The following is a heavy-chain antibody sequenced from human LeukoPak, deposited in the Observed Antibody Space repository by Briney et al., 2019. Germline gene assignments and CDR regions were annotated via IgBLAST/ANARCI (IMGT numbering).Heavy chain of an antibody. CDR1: GFIFTDAW. CDR2: IKSTPDDRTT. Sequence: GGSLRLSCAASGFIFTDAWMSWVRQAPGQGLEWVGRIKSTPDDRTTDYAAPVQGRFTITRDDSTSTLYLQMNSLKPEDTAVYFGTTIGGEWGEGTLVTVSS. J-gene: IGHJ4*02. V-gene: IGHV3-15*01. CDR3: TTIGGE. D-gene: IGHD2-15*01.